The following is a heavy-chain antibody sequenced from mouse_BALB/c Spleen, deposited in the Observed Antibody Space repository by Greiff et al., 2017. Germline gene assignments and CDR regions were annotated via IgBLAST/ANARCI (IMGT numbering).Heavy chain of an antibody. CDR2: ISSGSSTI. V-gene: IGHV5-17*02. CDR1: GFTFSSFG. J-gene: IGHJ1*01. Sequence: EVMLVESGGGLVQPGGSRKLSCAASGFTFSSFGMHWVRQAPEKGLEWVAYISSGSSTIYYADTVKGRFTISRDNPKNTLFLQMTSLRSEDTAMYYCARWGLRRYFDVWGAGTTVTVSS. CDR3: ARWGLRRYFDV. D-gene: IGHD2-4*01.